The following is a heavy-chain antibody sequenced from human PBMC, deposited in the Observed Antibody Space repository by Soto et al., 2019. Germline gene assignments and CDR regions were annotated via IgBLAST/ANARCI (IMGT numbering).Heavy chain of an antibody. CDR1: GFTFISYS. V-gene: IGHV3-23*01. CDR3: AKDSALPYSGSYFDY. Sequence: PGGSLRLSCAASGFTFISYSISWGRQAPGKGLECVSSISGSGGDTFYADSVKGRFTISRDNSKNTLYLQMSSLRADDTALYYCAKDSALPYSGSYFDYWGQGALVTVSS. CDR2: ISGSGGDT. J-gene: IGHJ4*02. D-gene: IGHD1-26*01.